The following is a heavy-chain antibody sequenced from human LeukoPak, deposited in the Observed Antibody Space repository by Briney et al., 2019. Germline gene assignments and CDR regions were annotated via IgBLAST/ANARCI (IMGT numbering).Heavy chain of an antibody. J-gene: IGHJ6*02. CDR2: ISSSGSTI. CDR1: GFTFSSYE. V-gene: IGHV3-48*03. Sequence: GGSLRLPCAASGFTFSSYEMNWVRQAPGKGLEWVSYISSSGSTIYYADSVEGRFTISRDNAKNSLYLQMNSLRAEDTAVYYCAAKGVGGYYYYYGMDVWGQGTTVTVSS. CDR3: AAKGVGGYYYYYGMDV. D-gene: IGHD2-2*01.